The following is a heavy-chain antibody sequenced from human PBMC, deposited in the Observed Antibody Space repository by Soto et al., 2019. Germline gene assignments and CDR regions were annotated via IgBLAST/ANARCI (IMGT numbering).Heavy chain of an antibody. V-gene: IGHV1-8*01. D-gene: IGHD3-10*01. Sequence: QVQLVQSGAEVKKPGASVKVSCKASGYTFTNHDINWVRQVHGQGLEWMGWMIPDSGRTGYAQKFQGRVTMTRNTSTSTAYMELSSLRNEDTAVYYCARGDQFGFGVDYWGQGTLVTVSS. CDR1: GYTFTNHD. J-gene: IGHJ4*02. CDR3: ARGDQFGFGVDY. CDR2: MIPDSGRT.